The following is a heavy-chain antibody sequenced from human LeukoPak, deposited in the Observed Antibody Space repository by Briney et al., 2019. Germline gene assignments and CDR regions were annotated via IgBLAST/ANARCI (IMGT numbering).Heavy chain of an antibody. CDR3: AREPDIVVVPAAIPPITYYYYGMDV. Sequence: GGSLRLSCAASGFTFSSYAISWVRQAPGQGLEWMGGIIPIFGTANYAQKFQGRVTITADESTSTAYMELSSLRSEDTAVYYCAREPDIVVVPAAIPPITYYYYGMDVWGQGTTVTVSS. J-gene: IGHJ6*02. V-gene: IGHV1-69*01. CDR2: IIPIFGTA. CDR1: GFTFSSYA. D-gene: IGHD2-2*01.